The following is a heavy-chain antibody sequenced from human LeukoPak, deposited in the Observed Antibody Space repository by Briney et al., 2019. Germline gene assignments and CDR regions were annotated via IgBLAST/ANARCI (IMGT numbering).Heavy chain of an antibody. Sequence: ASVKVSCKASGYTFTSYYMHWVRQAPGQGLEWMGWINPNSGGTNYAQKFQGRVTMTRDTSISTAYMELSRLRSDDTAVYYCARVNRRDGYNLNYWGQGTLVTVSS. J-gene: IGHJ4*02. CDR1: GYTFTSYY. D-gene: IGHD5-24*01. CDR2: INPNSGGT. CDR3: ARVNRRDGYNLNY. V-gene: IGHV1-2*02.